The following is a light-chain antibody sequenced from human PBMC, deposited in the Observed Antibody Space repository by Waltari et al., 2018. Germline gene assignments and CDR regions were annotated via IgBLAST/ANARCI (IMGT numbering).Light chain of an antibody. Sequence: DIQMTQSPSTLSASVGDRVTITCRATQRVTRWLAWYQLKPGEATKVLIHEASRLIDGVPSIVRGSGSGTQFTLTISSLQPDEFATYYCQQYSSFFPAFGQGT. CDR2: EAS. CDR3: QQYSSFFPA. V-gene: IGKV1-5*03. CDR1: QRVTRW. J-gene: IGKJ1*01.